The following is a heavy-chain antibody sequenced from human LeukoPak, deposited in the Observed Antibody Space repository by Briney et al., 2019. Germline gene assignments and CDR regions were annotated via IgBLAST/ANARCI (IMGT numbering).Heavy chain of an antibody. J-gene: IGHJ4*02. CDR2: IRGSGDRT. D-gene: IGHD6-19*01. Sequence: GGSLRLSCVASGFSFPNFAMTWVRQAPGERLEWVSAIRGSGDRTSYADSLKGRFTNSRDKSKNTLYLQMNNLRAEDTAVYYCARDDAVDGGYLDYWGQGALVTVSS. V-gene: IGHV3-23*01. CDR3: ARDDAVDGGYLDY. CDR1: GFSFPNFA.